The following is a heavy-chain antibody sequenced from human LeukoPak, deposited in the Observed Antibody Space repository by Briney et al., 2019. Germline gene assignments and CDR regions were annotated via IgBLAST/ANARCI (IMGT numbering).Heavy chain of an antibody. CDR2: IVVGSGNT. D-gene: IGHD5-12*01. CDR1: GFTFTSSA. J-gene: IGHJ4*02. Sequence: ASVKVSCKASGFTFTSSAMQWVRQARGQRLEWIGWIVVGSGNTNYAQNFQERVTITRDMSTSTAYMELSSLRSEDTAVYYCATDVVATIRHYWGQGTLVTVSS. CDR3: ATDVVATIRHY. V-gene: IGHV1-58*02.